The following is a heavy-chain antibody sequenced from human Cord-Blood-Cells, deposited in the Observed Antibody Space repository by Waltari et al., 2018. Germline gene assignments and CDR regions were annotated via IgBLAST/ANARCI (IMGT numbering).Heavy chain of an antibody. D-gene: IGHD1-1*01. Sequence: QVQLVQSGAEVKKPGASVKVSCKASGYTFTGYYMHWVRQAPGQGLEWMGWINPKSGGTNDAQKVQGGVTMTRDTSISTAYMKLSRLRSDDTAVYYCARGRGNDPKYYFDYWGQGTLVTVSS. CDR2: INPKSGGT. J-gene: IGHJ4*02. CDR1: GYTFTGYY. CDR3: ARGRGNDPKYYFDY. V-gene: IGHV1-2*02.